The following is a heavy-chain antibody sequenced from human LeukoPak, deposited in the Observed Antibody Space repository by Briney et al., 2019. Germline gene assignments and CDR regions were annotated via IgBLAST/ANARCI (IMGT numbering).Heavy chain of an antibody. CDR2: IVVGSGNT. D-gene: IGHD2-2*01. CDR1: GFTFTSSA. J-gene: IGHJ6*04. V-gene: IGHV1-58*02. Sequence: SVKVSCKASGFTFTSSAMQWVRQARGQRLEWIGWIVVGSGNTNYAQKFQERVTITRDMSTSTAYMELSSLRSEDTAVYYCAARPPSGVVVLDVWGKGTTVTVSS. CDR3: AARPPSGVVVLDV.